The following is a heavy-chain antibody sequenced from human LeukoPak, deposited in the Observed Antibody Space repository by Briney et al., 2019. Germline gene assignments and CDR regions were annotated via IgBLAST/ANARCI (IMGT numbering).Heavy chain of an antibody. CDR3: ARNKEYSYGFDY. Sequence: SVKVSCKASGGTFSSYAISWVRQAPGQGLEWMGGIIPIFGTANYAQKFQGRVTITTDESTSTAYMDLSSLRSEDTAVYYCARNKEYSYGFDYWGQGTLVTVSS. V-gene: IGHV1-69*05. D-gene: IGHD5-18*01. CDR1: GGTFSSYA. J-gene: IGHJ4*02. CDR2: IIPIFGTA.